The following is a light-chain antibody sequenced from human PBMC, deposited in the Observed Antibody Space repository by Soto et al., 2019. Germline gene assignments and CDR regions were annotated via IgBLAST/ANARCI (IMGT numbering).Light chain of an antibody. CDR2: DAS. Sequence: EIVMTQSPATLAVSPGERATLSCRASQSVSSNLAWYQQKPGQAPRLLIYDASTRATGFPARFSGSGSGTEFTLTISSLQSEDFAVYYCQQYNNWPPITFGQGTRLEIK. J-gene: IGKJ5*01. V-gene: IGKV3-15*01. CDR1: QSVSSN. CDR3: QQYNNWPPIT.